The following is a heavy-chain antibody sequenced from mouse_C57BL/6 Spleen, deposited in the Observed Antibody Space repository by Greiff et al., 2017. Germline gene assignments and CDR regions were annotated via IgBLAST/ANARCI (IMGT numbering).Heavy chain of an antibody. CDR2: LDPADGDT. Sequence: VQLQQSGAELVRPGASVKLSCTASGFNIKDYYMHWVKQRPEQGLEWIGRLDPADGDTEYAPTFQGKATMTADTSSNTAYLQLSSLTSEDTAVYYCTTGDGYYYAMDYWGQGTSVTVSS. D-gene: IGHD2-3*01. J-gene: IGHJ4*01. CDR1: GFNIKDYY. V-gene: IGHV14-1*01. CDR3: TTGDGYYYAMDY.